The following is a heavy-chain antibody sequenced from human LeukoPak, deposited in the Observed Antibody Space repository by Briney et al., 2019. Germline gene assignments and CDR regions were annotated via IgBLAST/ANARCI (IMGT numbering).Heavy chain of an antibody. V-gene: IGHV3-7*01. D-gene: IGHD2-15*01. CDR3: ARPELPGWSVLFDF. J-gene: IGHJ4*02. CDR1: GFTFSSYW. Sequence: GGSLRLSCAASGFTFSSYWMSWVRQAPGKGLEWVANIKQDGSEKYYVDSVKGRFTISRDNAENSLSLQMNSLRAEGTAVYYCARPELPGWSVLFDFWGQGTLVTVSS. CDR2: IKQDGSEK.